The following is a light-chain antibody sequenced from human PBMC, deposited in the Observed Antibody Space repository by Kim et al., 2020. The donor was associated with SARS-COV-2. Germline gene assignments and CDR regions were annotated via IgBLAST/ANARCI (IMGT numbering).Light chain of an antibody. V-gene: IGKV3-11*01. CDR1: QSVSTY. Sequence: DIVLRQSPATLSLSPGERATLSCRASQSVSTYLAWYQQKPGQAPRLLIYDTSKRALGIPARFSGSGYGTDFTLIIGRLEPEDSAVYFCQQRSSFGQGTRLEIK. CDR3: QQRSS. CDR2: DTS. J-gene: IGKJ5*01.